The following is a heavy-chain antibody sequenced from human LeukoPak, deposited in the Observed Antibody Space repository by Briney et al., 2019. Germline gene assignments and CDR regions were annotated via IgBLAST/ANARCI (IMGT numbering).Heavy chain of an antibody. CDR3: AKRYYDFWSGYFFDY. CDR2: ISGSGGST. J-gene: IGHJ4*02. Sequence: PGASLRLSCAASGFTFSSYAMSWVRQAPGKGLEWVSDISGSGGSTYYADSVRGRFTISRDNSKNTLYLQMNSLRAEDTAVYYCAKRYYDFWSGYFFDYWGQGTLVTVSS. CDR1: GFTFSSYA. V-gene: IGHV3-23*01. D-gene: IGHD3-3*01.